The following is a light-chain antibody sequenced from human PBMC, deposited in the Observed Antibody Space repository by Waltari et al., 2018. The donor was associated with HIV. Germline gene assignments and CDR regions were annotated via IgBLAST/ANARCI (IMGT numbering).Light chain of an antibody. CDR3: QQYYSTPWT. CDR2: WAS. J-gene: IGKJ1*01. V-gene: IGKV4-1*01. CDR1: QSVLYSSNNKNY. Sequence: DIVMTQSPDSLAVSLGERATIHCKSRQSVLYSSNNKNYLAWYQQKPGQPPKLLIYWASTRESGVPDRFSGSGSGTDFTLPISSLQAEDVGVYYCQQYYSTPWTFGQGTKVEIK.